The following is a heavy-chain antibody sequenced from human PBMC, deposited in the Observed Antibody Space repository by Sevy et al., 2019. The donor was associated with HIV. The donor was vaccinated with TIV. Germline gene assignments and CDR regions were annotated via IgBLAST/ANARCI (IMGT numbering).Heavy chain of an antibody. J-gene: IGHJ5*02. D-gene: IGHD6-13*01. CDR3: AREPYSSSWYGFGWFDP. Sequence: KQSQTLSLTCAISGDSVSSNSAAWNWIRQSPSRGLEWLGRTYYRSKSYNDYAVSVKARMTINPDTSKNQFSLQLNSVTPEDTAVYFCAREPYSSSWYGFGWFDPWGQGTLVTVSS. V-gene: IGHV6-1*01. CDR1: GDSVSSNSAA. CDR2: TYYRSKSYN.